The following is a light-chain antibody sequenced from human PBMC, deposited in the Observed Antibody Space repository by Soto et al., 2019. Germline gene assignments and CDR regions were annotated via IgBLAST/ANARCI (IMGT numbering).Light chain of an antibody. CDR3: LLSYRTEFGGGTEVV. CDR1: TGAVTSSHY. Sequence: QAVVTQEPSLTVSPGGTVTLTCGSSTGAVTSSHYPYWIQQKPGQVPRTLIYDTSNRHSWTPARFSGSLLGGKAALSLSGALAEDEGKYYCLLSYRTEFGGGTEVVFGGGTKLTVL. V-gene: IGLV7-46*01. J-gene: IGLJ2*01. CDR2: DTS.